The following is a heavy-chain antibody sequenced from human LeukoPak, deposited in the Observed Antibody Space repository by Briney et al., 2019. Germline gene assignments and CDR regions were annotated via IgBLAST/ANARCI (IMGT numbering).Heavy chain of an antibody. D-gene: IGHD6-13*01. CDR2: IYHSGGI. Sequence: SETLSLNCTVSGYSISNGYFWGWIRQPPGKGLECIGTIYHSGGIYYNPSLKGRVTISVDTSKNQFSLKLNSLTAADTAVYYCATIKQQLRAFDIWGQGTMVTVSS. CDR1: GYSISNGYF. J-gene: IGHJ3*02. V-gene: IGHV4-38-2*02. CDR3: ATIKQQLRAFDI.